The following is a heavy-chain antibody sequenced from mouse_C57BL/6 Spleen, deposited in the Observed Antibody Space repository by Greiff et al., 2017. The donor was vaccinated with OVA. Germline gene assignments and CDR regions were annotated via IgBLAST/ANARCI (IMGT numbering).Heavy chain of an antibody. V-gene: IGHV3-1*01. CDR3: ATAYYSNYLFAY. J-gene: IGHJ3*01. CDR2: ISYSGST. CDR1: GYSITSGYD. Sequence: EVQLQQSGPGMVKPSQSLSLTCTVTGYSITSGYDWHWIRHFPGNKLEWMGYISYSGSTNYNPSLKSRISITHDTSKNHFFLKLNSVTTEDTATYYCATAYYSNYLFAYWGQGTLVTVSA. D-gene: IGHD2-5*01.